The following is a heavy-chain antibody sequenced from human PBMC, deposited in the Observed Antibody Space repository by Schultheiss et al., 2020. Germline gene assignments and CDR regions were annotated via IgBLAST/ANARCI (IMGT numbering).Heavy chain of an antibody. J-gene: IGHJ2*01. Sequence: GESLKISCVASGFTFSKYWMHWVRQAPGKGLVWVSRINNDGSVSSNADSVKGRFTISRDNAKNTLYLQMNSLRVEDTAVYYCARELRWYFDLWGHGTLVTVSS. CDR2: INNDGSVS. CDR1: GFTFSKYW. V-gene: IGHV3-74*01. CDR3: ARELRWYFDL. D-gene: IGHD4-17*01.